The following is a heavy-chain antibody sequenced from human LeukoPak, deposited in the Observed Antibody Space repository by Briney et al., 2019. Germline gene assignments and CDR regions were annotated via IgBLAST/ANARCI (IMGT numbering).Heavy chain of an antibody. CDR3: AKWLATLYYFDY. CDR1: GFSFSSHA. J-gene: IGHJ4*02. V-gene: IGHV3-30*02. Sequence: PGGSLRLSCAASGFSFSSHAMHWVRQAPGKGLEWVAFISYDGSTKTYADSVKGRFTTSRDISLYLQMNSLRAEDTAVYYCAKWLATLYYFDYWGQGTLVTVSS. D-gene: IGHD6-19*01. CDR2: ISYDGSTK.